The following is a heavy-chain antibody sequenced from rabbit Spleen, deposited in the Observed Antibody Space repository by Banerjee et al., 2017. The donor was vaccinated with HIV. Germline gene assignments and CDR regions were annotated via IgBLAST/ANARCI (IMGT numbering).Heavy chain of an antibody. J-gene: IGHJ4*01. CDR1: GFDFSNYG. Sequence: QEQLVESGGGLVQPGGSLKLSCKASGFDFSNYGVSWVRQAPGKGLEWIGYIDPIFGRTYYASWVNGRFTISSHNAQNTLYLQLNSLTAADTATYFCVRDLGYDDYSEKGYFNLWGPGPSSPS. CDR2: IDPIFGRT. D-gene: IGHD2-1*01. CDR3: VRDLGYDDYSEKGYFNL. V-gene: IGHV1S47*01.